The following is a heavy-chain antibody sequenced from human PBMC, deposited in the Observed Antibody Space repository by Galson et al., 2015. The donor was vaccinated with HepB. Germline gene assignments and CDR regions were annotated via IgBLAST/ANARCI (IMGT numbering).Heavy chain of an antibody. J-gene: IGHJ4*02. V-gene: IGHV3-21*01. D-gene: IGHD6-19*01. CDR3: ASTGGWYLYSFDY. Sequence: SLRLSCAASGFTFSSYSMNWVRQAPGKGLEWVSSISSSSSYIYYADSVKGRFTISRDNAENSLYLQMNSLRAEDTAVYYCASTGGWYLYSFDYWGQGTLVTVSS. CDR1: GFTFSSYS. CDR2: ISSSSSYI.